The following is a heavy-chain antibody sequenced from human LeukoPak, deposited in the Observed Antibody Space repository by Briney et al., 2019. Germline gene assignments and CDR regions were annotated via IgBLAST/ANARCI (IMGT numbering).Heavy chain of an antibody. CDR2: ISGSGGST. CDR1: GFSFSSNT. V-gene: IGHV3-23*01. Sequence: GGSLRLSCAASGFSFSSNTMSWVRQAPGKGREWVSGISGSGGSTYYADWVKGGFTVSRDNSKNTLYMQMNSLRADDTAVYFCPNFPHLGFHCWGQRTLLTVSS. J-gene: IGHJ4*02. CDR3: PNFPHLGFHC.